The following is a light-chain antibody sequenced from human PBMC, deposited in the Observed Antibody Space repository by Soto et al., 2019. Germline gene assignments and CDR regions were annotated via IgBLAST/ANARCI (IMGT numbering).Light chain of an antibody. CDR2: GVS. Sequence: QSVLTQPRSVSASPGQSVTISCTGTRSDVGGYNYVSWYQHHPGKAPKLMIYGVSERPSGVPDRFSGSKSGNTASLTISRLQAEDEADYYCCSYAGTPYVFGTGTKVTVL. V-gene: IGLV2-11*01. J-gene: IGLJ1*01. CDR3: CSYAGTPYV. CDR1: RSDVGGYNY.